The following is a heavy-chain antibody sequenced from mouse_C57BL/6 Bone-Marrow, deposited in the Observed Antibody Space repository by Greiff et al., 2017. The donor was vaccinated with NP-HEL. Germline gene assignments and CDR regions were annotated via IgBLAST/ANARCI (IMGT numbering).Heavy chain of an antibody. D-gene: IGHD1-1*01. Sequence: VQLQQSGAELVRPGASVKLSCKASGYTFPDYYINWVKQRPGQGLEWIARIYPGSGNTYYNEKFKGKATLTAEKSSSTAYMQLSSLTSEDSAVYFCARSGSSCNWYFDVWGTGTTVTVSS. V-gene: IGHV1-76*01. CDR1: GYTFPDYY. J-gene: IGHJ1*03. CDR2: IYPGSGNT. CDR3: ARSGSSCNWYFDV.